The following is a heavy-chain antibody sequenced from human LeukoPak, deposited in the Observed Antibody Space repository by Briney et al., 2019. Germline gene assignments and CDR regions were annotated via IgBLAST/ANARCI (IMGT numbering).Heavy chain of an antibody. Sequence: SETLSLTCAVYGGSLSGYYWSWIRQSPGKGLECIGEINRGGTTNYNPSLKSRVTISVDTSKNQFSLKLSSVTAADTAVYYCARVEDLQMDVWGKGTTVTVSS. CDR3: ARVEDLQMDV. CDR2: INRGGTT. V-gene: IGHV4-34*01. J-gene: IGHJ6*04. CDR1: GGSLSGYY.